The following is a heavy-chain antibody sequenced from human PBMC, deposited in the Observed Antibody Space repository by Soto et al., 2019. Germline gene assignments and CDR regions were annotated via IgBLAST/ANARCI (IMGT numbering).Heavy chain of an antibody. CDR2: MYNTGST. CDR3: ARDLWGYCGADCYPLDV. J-gene: IGHJ6*02. Sequence: QVRLQESGPGLVKPSETLSLTCTVSGGSISSYYWSWIRQPPGKALEWIGYMYNTGSTIYNPSLKSRVTISVDTSKNQFSLKLNSVTAADTAVYYCARDLWGYCGADCYPLDVWGQGTTVTVSS. V-gene: IGHV4-59*01. CDR1: GGSISSYY. D-gene: IGHD2-21*02.